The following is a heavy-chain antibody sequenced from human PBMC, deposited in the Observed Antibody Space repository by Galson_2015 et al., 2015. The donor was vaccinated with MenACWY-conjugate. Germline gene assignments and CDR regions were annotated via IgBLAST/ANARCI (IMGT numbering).Heavy chain of an antibody. CDR3: SNEGDGLRG. V-gene: IGHV6-1*01. Sequence: CAISAGKASSYTAAGNGIRQSPSRRLKWLGRTYYSSKWYYDYALSVKSRLSINSDTSKNKFSLQLNSVTPEDTAVYSCSNEGDGLRGWGQGTLVSVSS. CDR2: TYYSSKWYY. J-gene: IGHJ4*02. CDR1: AGKASSYTAA. D-gene: IGHD3-16*01.